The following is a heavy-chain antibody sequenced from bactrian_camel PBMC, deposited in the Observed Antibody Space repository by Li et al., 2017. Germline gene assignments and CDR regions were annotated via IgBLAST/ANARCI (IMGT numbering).Heavy chain of an antibody. Sequence: HVQLVESGGRSVRAGGTLTLSCVLSGNTGTTHCMAWFRQVPGKEREAVAAIYTGGGSTYYADSVKGRFTISRDYTKNTAYLQMRNLKPEDTAMYYCAAGNSDFSLPEPYEYDYRSRGTQVTVS. CDR1: GNTGTTHC. V-gene: IGHV3S1*01. CDR2: IYTGGGST. D-gene: IGHD4*01. J-gene: IGHJ4*01. CDR3: AAGNSDFSLPEPYEYDY.